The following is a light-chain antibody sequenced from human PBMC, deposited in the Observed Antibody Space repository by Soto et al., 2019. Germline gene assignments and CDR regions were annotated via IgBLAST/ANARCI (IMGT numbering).Light chain of an antibody. CDR1: RSDIGSYNY. Sequence: QSALTQPACVSVSPGQSITISCSGTRSDIGSYNYVAWYQQFPGKTPKILIYGVSNRPSGVSSRFSGSKSGNTASLTISGLQAEDEADYYCISYTGSSTSYVFGSGTKV. CDR3: ISYTGSSTSYV. CDR2: GVS. V-gene: IGLV2-14*01. J-gene: IGLJ1*01.